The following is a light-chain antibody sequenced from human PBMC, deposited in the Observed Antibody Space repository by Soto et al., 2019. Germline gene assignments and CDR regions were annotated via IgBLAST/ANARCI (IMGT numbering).Light chain of an antibody. Sequence: EIVMTQSPATLSVSPGERVTLSCRASQSVSTRLAWYQHKPGQSPRLLISGATTGATGIPPRFSASGSGTDFTLTVNSLQSYDIAVYYCQQYHNWPVTFGGGTKVDIK. CDR3: QQYHNWPVT. J-gene: IGKJ4*01. CDR1: QSVSTR. V-gene: IGKV3-15*01. CDR2: GAT.